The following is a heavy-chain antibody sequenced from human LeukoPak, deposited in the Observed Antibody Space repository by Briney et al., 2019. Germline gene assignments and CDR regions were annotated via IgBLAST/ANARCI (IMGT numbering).Heavy chain of an antibody. Sequence: GESLKISCKGSGYSFTSYWIGWVRQMPGKGLEWMGIIYPGDSDTRYSPSFQGQVTISADKSISTAYLQWSSLKASDTAMYYCARQWGGSSSTYYFDYWGQGTLVTVSS. CDR1: GYSFTSYW. D-gene: IGHD6-6*01. CDR2: IYPGDSDT. CDR3: ARQWGGSSSTYYFDY. V-gene: IGHV5-51*01. J-gene: IGHJ4*02.